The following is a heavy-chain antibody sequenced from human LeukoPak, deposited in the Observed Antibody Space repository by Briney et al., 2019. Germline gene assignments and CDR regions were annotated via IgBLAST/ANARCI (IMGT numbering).Heavy chain of an antibody. V-gene: IGHV3-30*02. J-gene: IGHJ4*02. CDR3: TTLGSGWLSDY. CDR2: IRYDATTE. D-gene: IGHD6-19*01. CDR1: GFTFSNYG. Sequence: GGSLRLSCAASGFTFSNYGLHWVRQAPGKGLEWVAFIRYDATTEYHADSVKGRFTISRDNSRNTLYLQMNSLRREDTAIYYCTTLGSGWLSDYWGQGTLVTVSS.